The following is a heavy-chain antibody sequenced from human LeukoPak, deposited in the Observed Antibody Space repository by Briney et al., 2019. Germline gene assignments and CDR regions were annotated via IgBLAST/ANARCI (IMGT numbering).Heavy chain of an antibody. CDR2: IYYSGST. V-gene: IGHV4-38-2*02. Sequence: PSETVSLTCTVSGYSISSGYYWGWIRQPPGKGLEWIGSIYYSGSTYYNPSLKSRVTISIDTSKSQFSLTLNSVTAADTAVYYCARGGASSRYFDYWGQGTLVTVSS. CDR3: ARGGASSRYFDY. J-gene: IGHJ4*02. CDR1: GYSISSGYY. D-gene: IGHD6-6*01.